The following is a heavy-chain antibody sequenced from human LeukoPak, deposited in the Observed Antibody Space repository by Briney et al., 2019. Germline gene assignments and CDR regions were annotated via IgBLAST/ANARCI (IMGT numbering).Heavy chain of an antibody. V-gene: IGHV4-30-4*01. D-gene: IGHD4-17*01. CDR3: ARALDGDYMGYNWFDP. Sequence: SQTLSLTCTVSGGSISSGDYYWSWIRQPPGKGLEWIGYIYYSGSTYYNPSLKSRVTISVDTSKNQFSLKLSSVTAADTAVYYCARALDGDYMGYNWFDPWGQGTLVTVSS. J-gene: IGHJ5*02. CDR1: GGSISSGDYY. CDR2: IYYSGST.